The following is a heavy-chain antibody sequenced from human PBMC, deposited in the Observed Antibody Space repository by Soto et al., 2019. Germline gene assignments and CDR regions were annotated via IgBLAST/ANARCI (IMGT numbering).Heavy chain of an antibody. V-gene: IGHV3-23*01. D-gene: IGHD3-9*01. J-gene: IGHJ4*02. CDR1: GFTFSSYA. Sequence: LRLSCAASGFTFSSYAMSWVRQAPGKGLEWVSAISGSGGSTYYADSVKGRFTISRDNSKNTLYLQMNSLRAEDTAVYYCAKAFSILRYFDWLLSPYDYWGQGTLVTVSS. CDR3: AKAFSILRYFDWLLSPYDY. CDR2: ISGSGGST.